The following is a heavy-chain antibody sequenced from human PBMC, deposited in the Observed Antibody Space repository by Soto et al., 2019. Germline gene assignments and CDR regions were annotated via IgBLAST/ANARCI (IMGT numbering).Heavy chain of an antibody. CDR2: IWYDGNDK. D-gene: IGHD3-22*01. CDR1: GFTFSGYG. J-gene: IGHJ4*02. CDR3: ARDDYDSSGYYYFDY. V-gene: IGHV3-33*01. Sequence: QVHLVESGGGVVQPGRSLRLSCVVSGFTFSGYGMHWVRQAPGKGLEWVAVIWYDGNDKYYGDSVKGRFTISRDNSKNTLYLQMNSLRAEDTAVYYCARDDYDSSGYYYFDYWGQGTLVTVSS.